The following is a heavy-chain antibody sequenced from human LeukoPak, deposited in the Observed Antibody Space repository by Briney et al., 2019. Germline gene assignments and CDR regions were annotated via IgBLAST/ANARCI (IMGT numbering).Heavy chain of an antibody. CDR1: GGSVSSGSYY. CDR2: IYYSGST. CDR3: ARYYYDSSGYFNKPDY. V-gene: IGHV4-61*01. Sequence: PSETLSLTCTVSGGSVSSGSYYWSWIRQPPGKGLEWIGYIYYSGSTNYNPSLKSRVTISVDTSKNQFSLKLSSVTAADTAVYYCARYYYDSSGYFNKPDYWGQGTLVTVSS. J-gene: IGHJ4*02. D-gene: IGHD3-22*01.